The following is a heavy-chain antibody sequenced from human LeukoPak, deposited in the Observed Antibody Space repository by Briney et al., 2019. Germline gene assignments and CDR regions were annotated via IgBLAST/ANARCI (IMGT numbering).Heavy chain of an antibody. V-gene: IGHV3-30*03. J-gene: IGHJ4*02. CDR3: AIDSGSYPGVDY. D-gene: IGHD1-26*01. CDR1: GFTFSNYA. CDR2: ISYDGSNK. Sequence: GGSLRLACAASGFTFSNYAMSWVRQAPGKGLEWVAVISYDGSNKYYADSVKGRFTISRDNSKNTLYLQMNSLRAEDTAVYYCAIDSGSYPGVDYWGQGTLVTVSS.